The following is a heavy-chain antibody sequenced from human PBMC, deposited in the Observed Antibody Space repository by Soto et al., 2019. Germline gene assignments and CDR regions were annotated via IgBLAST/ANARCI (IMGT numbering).Heavy chain of an antibody. CDR1: RFTFSSYA. Sequence: GGSLRLSCAASRFTFSSYAMSWVRQAPGKGLEWVSAISGSGGSTYYADSVKGRFTISRDNSKNTLYLQMNSLRAEDTAVYYCAKGRRAARYYYGMDVWGQGTTVTVSS. D-gene: IGHD6-13*01. CDR2: ISGSGGST. V-gene: IGHV3-23*01. J-gene: IGHJ6*02. CDR3: AKGRRAARYYYGMDV.